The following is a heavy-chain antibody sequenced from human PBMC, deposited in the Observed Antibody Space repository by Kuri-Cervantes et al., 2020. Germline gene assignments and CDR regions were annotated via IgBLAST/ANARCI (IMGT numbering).Heavy chain of an antibody. V-gene: IGHV4-34*01. J-gene: IGHJ4*02. D-gene: IGHD3-16*01. CDR3: GSRPYHDYVWETDY. CDR1: GGSFSGYY. CDR2: INHSGST. Sequence: SETLSLTCAVYGGSFSGYYWTWIRQSPGKGLEWIGEINHSGSTNYNPSLKSRVFISVDTSKNQFSLKLSSVTAADTAVYYCGSRPYHDYVWETDYWGQGTQVTVSS.